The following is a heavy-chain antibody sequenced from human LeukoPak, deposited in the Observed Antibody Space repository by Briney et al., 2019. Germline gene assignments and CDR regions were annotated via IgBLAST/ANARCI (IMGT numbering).Heavy chain of an antibody. V-gene: IGHV3-23*01. Sequence: GGSLRLSCAASGFTFSSYAMSWVRQAPGKGLEWVSAISGSGGSTYYADSVKGRFTISRDNSKNMLYLQMNSLRAEDTAVYYCAKDLLSGYSSSWYDPLDVFDIWGQGTMVTVSS. CDR3: AKDLLSGYSSSWYDPLDVFDI. J-gene: IGHJ3*02. CDR2: ISGSGGST. D-gene: IGHD6-13*01. CDR1: GFTFSSYA.